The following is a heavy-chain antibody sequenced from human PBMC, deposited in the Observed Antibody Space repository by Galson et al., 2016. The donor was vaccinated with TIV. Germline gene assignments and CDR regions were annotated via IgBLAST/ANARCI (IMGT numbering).Heavy chain of an antibody. CDR3: ARERRYCGNECYLYYYYGMDV. CDR1: GFIVSSNY. J-gene: IGHJ6*02. Sequence: SLRLSCAASGFIVSSNYMTWVRQAPGKGLEWVSLIYSGGSTSYTGSVRGRFTISRDNSKNTLYLQMNSLRAEDTAVYYCARERRYCGNECYLYYYYGMDVWGQGTTVTVSS. D-gene: IGHD2-21*01. V-gene: IGHV3-66*01. CDR2: IYSGGST.